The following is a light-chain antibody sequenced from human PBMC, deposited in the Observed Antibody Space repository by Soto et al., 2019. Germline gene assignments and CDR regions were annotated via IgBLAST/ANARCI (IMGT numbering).Light chain of an antibody. J-gene: IGKJ1*01. CDR2: GAS. Sequence: EIVLTQSPGTLSLSPGERATLSCRASQSVSSSYLAWYQQKPGQAPRLLIYGASSRATGIPDRFSGSGSGTDLTLTISRLEPEDFAVYYCQQYGSSPPQTFGQGTKVDIK. CDR3: QQYGSSPPQT. CDR1: QSVSSSY. V-gene: IGKV3-20*01.